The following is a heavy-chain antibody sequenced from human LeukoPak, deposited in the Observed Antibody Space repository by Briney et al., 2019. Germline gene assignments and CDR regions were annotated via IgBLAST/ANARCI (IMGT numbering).Heavy chain of an antibody. Sequence: SQTLSLTCTVSGGSISSGGYYWSWIRQHPGKGLEWIGYIYYSGSTYYNPSLKSRVIISVDTSKNQFSLKLSSVTAADTAVYYCAALAPGSSYRGLYWGQGTQVTVSS. CDR3: AALAPGSSYRGLY. CDR1: GGSISSGGYY. CDR2: IYYSGST. D-gene: IGHD3-10*01. V-gene: IGHV4-31*03. J-gene: IGHJ4*02.